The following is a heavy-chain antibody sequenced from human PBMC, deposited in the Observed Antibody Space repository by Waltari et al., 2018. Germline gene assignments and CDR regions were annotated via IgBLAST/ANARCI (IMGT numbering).Heavy chain of an antibody. CDR1: GGTFSSYA. CDR2: IIPILGIA. Sequence: QVQLVQSGAEVKKPGSSVKVSCKASGGTFSSYAISWVRQAPGQGLEWMGRIIPILGIANYAQKFQGRVTITADKSTSTAYMELSSLRSEDTAVYYCARETVLEVAARQGGVGVIDYWGQGTLVTVSS. J-gene: IGHJ4*02. D-gene: IGHD6-6*01. V-gene: IGHV1-69*04. CDR3: ARETVLEVAARQGGVGVIDY.